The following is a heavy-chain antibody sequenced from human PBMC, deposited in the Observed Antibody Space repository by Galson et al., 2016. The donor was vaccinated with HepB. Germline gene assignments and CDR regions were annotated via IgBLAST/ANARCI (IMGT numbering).Heavy chain of an antibody. CDR2: IYPGDSDT. CDR3: ARRLIADFQDAFDI. V-gene: IGHV5-51*01. J-gene: IGHJ3*02. Sequence: QSGAEVKKPGESLKISCQGSGYSFSNSWIGWVRQMPGKGLEWMGIIYPGDSDTRYSPSFQGQVTISADKSISTAYLQWSSLKASDTAMYYCARRLIADFQDAFDIWGQGTMVTVSS. D-gene: IGHD3-16*02. CDR1: GYSFSNSW.